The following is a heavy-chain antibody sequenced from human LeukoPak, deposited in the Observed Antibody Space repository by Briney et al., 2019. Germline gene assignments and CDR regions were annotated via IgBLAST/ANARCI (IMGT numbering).Heavy chain of an antibody. CDR1: GFTFTDYY. CDR2: ISGSGVSL. V-gene: IGHV3-11*04. Sequence: GGSLRLSCVASGFTFTDYYMTWIRQTPGKGLEWLSYISGSGVSLFYADSVKGRFTISRDNDADSLYLEMKSLRAEDTGVYYCAASTYLRRPIDYWGRGTLVTVS. D-gene: IGHD4-17*01. CDR3: AASTYLRRPIDY. J-gene: IGHJ4*02.